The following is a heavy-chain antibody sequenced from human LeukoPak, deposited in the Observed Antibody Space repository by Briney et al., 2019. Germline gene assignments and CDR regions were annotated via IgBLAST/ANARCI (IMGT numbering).Heavy chain of an antibody. D-gene: IGHD2-15*01. CDR2: IYSGGST. V-gene: IGHV3-53*01. Sequence: QAGGSLRLSCAASGFTVSSNYMSWVRQAPGKGLEWVSVIYSGGSTYYADSVKGRFTISRDNSKNTLYLQMNSLRAEDTAVYYCAKDLRYCSVANCYYSGMDVWGQGTTVTVSS. J-gene: IGHJ6*02. CDR3: AKDLRYCSVANCYYSGMDV. CDR1: GFTVSSNY.